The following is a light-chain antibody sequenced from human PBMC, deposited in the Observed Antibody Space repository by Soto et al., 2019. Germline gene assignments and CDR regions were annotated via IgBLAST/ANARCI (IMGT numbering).Light chain of an antibody. Sequence: DIPLPQSPSSLSASVGDRVTITCRASQGISKSLTWYQQRPGRVPNLLIYAASTLQSGVPSRFSGSGSGTDFTLTISNLQPEDVATYYCQNYNGAPPTFGQGTKVDNK. CDR3: QNYNGAPPT. J-gene: IGKJ1*01. V-gene: IGKV1-27*01. CDR2: AAS. CDR1: QGISKS.